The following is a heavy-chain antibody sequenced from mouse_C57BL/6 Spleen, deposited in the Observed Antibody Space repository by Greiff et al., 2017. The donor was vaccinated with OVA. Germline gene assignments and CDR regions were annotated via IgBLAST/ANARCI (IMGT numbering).Heavy chain of an antibody. V-gene: IGHV5-12*01. CDR1: GFTFSDYY. D-gene: IGHD2-10*02. CDR3: ARPSYDYDAMDY. CDR2: ISNGGGST. Sequence: EVNLVESGGGLVQPGGSLKLSCAASGFTFSDYYMYWVRQTPEKRLEWVAYISNGGGSTYYPDTVKGRFTISRDNAKNTLYLQMSRLKSEDTAMYYCARPSYDYDAMDYWGQGTSVTVSS. J-gene: IGHJ4*01.